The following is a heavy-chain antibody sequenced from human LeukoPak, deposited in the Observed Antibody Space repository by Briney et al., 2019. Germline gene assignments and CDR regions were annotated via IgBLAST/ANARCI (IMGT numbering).Heavy chain of an antibody. V-gene: IGHV4-34*01. CDR1: GGSFSGYY. J-gene: IGHJ5*02. CDR2: INHSGST. CDR3: ARARFWSGYYTPNWFDP. D-gene: IGHD3-3*01. Sequence: SETLSLTCAVYGGSFSGYYWSWIRQPPGKGLEWIGEINHSGSTNYNPSLKSRVTISVDTSKNQFSLKLSSVTAADTAVYYCARARFWSGYYTPNWFDPWGQGTLVTVSS.